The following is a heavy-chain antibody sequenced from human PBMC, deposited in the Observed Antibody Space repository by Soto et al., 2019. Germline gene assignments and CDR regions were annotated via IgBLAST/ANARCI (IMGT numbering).Heavy chain of an antibody. CDR1: GGSISSGGYS. J-gene: IGHJ4*02. Sequence: SETLPLTCAVSGGSISSGGYSWSWIRQPPGKGLEWIGYIYHSGSTYYNPSLKSRVTISVDRSKNQFSLKLSSVTAADTAVYYCAGGLVGYSSSWYGIDYWGQGTLVTVSS. CDR2: IYHSGST. D-gene: IGHD6-13*01. V-gene: IGHV4-30-2*01. CDR3: AGGLVGYSSSWYGIDY.